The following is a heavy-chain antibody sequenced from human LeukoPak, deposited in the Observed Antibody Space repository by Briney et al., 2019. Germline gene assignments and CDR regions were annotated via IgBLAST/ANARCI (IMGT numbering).Heavy chain of an antibody. CDR3: ARSGSGWYQFDW. CDR1: GFTFRSYA. D-gene: IGHD6-19*01. CDR2: IRSSGSTT. V-gene: IGHV3-23*01. J-gene: IGHJ4*02. Sequence: GGPLRLSCAASGFTFRSYARGWVGQAQGKGLGGVSAIRSSGSTTFYTDSVKARFTISRDNSKNTLYLQMDSLRAEDTAVYFCARSGSGWYQFDWWGQGTLVTVSS.